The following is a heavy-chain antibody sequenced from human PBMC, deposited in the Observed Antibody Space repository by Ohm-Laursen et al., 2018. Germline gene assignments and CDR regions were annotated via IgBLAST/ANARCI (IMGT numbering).Heavy chain of an antibody. CDR3: AREAYHSGGYYAY. D-gene: IGHD3-22*01. J-gene: IGHJ4*02. CDR2: IYPRGDAR. CDR1: GYTFTSYY. V-gene: IGHV1-46*01. Sequence: SSVTVSCKVSGYTFTSYYIHWVRQAPGQGLEWMGVIYPRGDARSYAEKFQGRVTMTRDTSTSTVYMELSSLRSEDTAVYYCAREAYHSGGYYAYWGQGTLVTVSS.